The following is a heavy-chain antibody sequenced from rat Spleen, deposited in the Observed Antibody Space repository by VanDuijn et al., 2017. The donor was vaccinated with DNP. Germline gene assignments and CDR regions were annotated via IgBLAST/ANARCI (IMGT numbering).Heavy chain of an antibody. CDR1: GFTFSDYY. Sequence: EVQLVESGGGLVQPGRSLKLSCAASGFTFSDYYMAWIRQVPGKGLEWIASITHSGGSSFYSDSVKGRFTISRDNAENTVYLQMNSLRSEDTATYYCARGGRSYFDYWGHGVMVTVSS. J-gene: IGHJ2*01. D-gene: IGHD1-11*01. CDR2: ITHSGGSS. V-gene: IGHV5-22*01. CDR3: ARGGRSYFDY.